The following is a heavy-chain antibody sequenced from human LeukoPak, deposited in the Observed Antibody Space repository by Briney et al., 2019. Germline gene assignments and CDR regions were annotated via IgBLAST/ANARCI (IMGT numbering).Heavy chain of an antibody. Sequence: ASVKVSCKASGYTFTSYYMHWVRQAPGQGLEWMGIINPSGGRTSYAEKFQGRISMTRDTSTSTVYVALSSLRSEDSAVYYCARETAMVTNYYSYYGMDVWGQGTTVTVSS. D-gene: IGHD5-18*01. CDR1: GYTFTSYY. CDR3: ARETAMVTNYYSYYGMDV. CDR2: INPSGGRT. J-gene: IGHJ6*02. V-gene: IGHV1-46*01.